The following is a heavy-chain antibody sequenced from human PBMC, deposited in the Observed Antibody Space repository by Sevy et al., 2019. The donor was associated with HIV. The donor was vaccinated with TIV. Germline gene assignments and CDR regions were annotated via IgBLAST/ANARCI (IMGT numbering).Heavy chain of an antibody. J-gene: IGHJ5*02. V-gene: IGHV3-23*01. CDR3: AKELPGYPYDSSGNLDT. CDR2: ISGSGISI. D-gene: IGHD6-19*01. CDR1: GFTFSTYA. Sequence: GGSLRLSCAASGFTFSTYAMSWVRRAPGKGLEWVSGISGSGISIYYAGSVKGRLTISRDNSKNTLILQMNSLRAEDTAIYYCAKELPGYPYDSSGNLDTWGQGRLVTVSS.